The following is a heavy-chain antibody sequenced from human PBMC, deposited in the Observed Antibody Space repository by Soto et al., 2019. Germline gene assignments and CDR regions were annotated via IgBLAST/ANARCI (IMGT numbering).Heavy chain of an antibody. Sequence: EVQLLESGGHLVQPWGSLRLSCAVSEFTFRNYAMSWVRQAPGRGLEWISTISSVYNSYNRHYADSVVGRFTISRDDSKNTLYLQMTSLRADDTAVYYCSKDPSTGYADYWGQGTPVTVSS. CDR1: EFTFRNYA. V-gene: IGHV3-23*01. J-gene: IGHJ4*02. D-gene: IGHD3-9*01. CDR3: SKDPSTGYADY. CDR2: ISSVYNSYNR.